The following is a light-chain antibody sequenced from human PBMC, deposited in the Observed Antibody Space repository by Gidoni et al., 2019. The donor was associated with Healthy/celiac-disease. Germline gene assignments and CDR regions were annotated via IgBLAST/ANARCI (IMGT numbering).Light chain of an antibody. V-gene: IGLV2-23*01. Sequence: QSALTQPASVSVSPGQSITISCTGTSSDVGSYNLVSWYQQHPGKAPKLMIYEGSKRPSGVSNRFSGSKSGNTASLTISGLQAEDEADYYCCSYAGSSTHYVFGTGTKVTVL. CDR2: EGS. CDR1: SSDVGSYNL. J-gene: IGLJ1*01. CDR3: CSYAGSSTHYV.